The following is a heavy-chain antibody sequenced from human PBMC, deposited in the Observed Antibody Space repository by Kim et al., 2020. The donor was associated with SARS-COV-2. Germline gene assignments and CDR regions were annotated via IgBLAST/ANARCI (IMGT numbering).Heavy chain of an antibody. CDR1: GFTFSSDA. J-gene: IGHJ4*02. Sequence: GGSLRLSCAASGFTFSSDAMSWVRQAPGKGLEWVSAISGNGPNTSYADSVTGRFTISRDNSKNTLYLQMNSLRAEDTAVYYCAKRLLGYDFWSGYSNSYLDYWGQGTLVTVSS. D-gene: IGHD3-3*01. CDR3: AKRLLGYDFWSGYSNSYLDY. CDR2: ISGNGPNT. V-gene: IGHV3-23*01.